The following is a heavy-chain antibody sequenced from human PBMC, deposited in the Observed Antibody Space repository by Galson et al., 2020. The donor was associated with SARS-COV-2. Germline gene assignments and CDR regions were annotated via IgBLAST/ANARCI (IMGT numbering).Heavy chain of an antibody. CDR2: ISAYNDNR. D-gene: IGHD3-22*01. V-gene: IGHV1-18*04. CDR3: ARDKTSYYDSSALAFDF. J-gene: IGHJ4*02. Sequence: ASVKVSCKISGNKLTRDAISWVRQAPGRGPEWMGWISAYNDNRQYAQKFQDRIYLSTDASTTTAYMELRRLRSDDTAVYFCARDKTSYYDSSALAFDFWGQGALVTVSS. CDR1: GNKLTRDA.